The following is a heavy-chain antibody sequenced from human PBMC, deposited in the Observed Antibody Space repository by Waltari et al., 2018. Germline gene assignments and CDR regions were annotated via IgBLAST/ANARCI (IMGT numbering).Heavy chain of an antibody. CDR2: IYHSGST. CDR3: ARDREGGYGDYDGAFDI. V-gene: IGHV4-4*02. Sequence: QVQLQESGPGLVKPSGTLSLTCAVSGGSISSSNCWSWVRPPPGKGLEWIGEIYHSGSTNYNPSLKSRVTISVDKSKNQFSLKLSSVTAADTAVYYCARDREGGYGDYDGAFDIWGQGTMVTVSS. J-gene: IGHJ3*02. D-gene: IGHD4-17*01. CDR1: GGSISSSNC.